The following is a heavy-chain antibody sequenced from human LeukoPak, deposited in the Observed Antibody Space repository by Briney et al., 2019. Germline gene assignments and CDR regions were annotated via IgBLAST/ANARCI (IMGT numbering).Heavy chain of an antibody. J-gene: IGHJ4*02. V-gene: IGHV3-21*01. Sequence: PGGSLRLSCAASGFTFSSYTMNWVRQAPGKGLEWVSSIGSSSSYIYYVDSVKGRFTISRDNAKNSLYLQMNSLRAEDTAVYYCARDPGDGGYGSGSHSFDYWGQGTLVTVSS. CDR3: ARDPGDGGYGSGSHSFDY. D-gene: IGHD3-10*01. CDR1: GFTFSSYT. CDR2: IGSSSSYI.